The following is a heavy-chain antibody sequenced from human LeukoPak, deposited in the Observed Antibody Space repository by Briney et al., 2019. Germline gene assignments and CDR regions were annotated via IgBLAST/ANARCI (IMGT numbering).Heavy chain of an antibody. Sequence: TSSETLSLTCAVSGGSISSGGYSWSWIRRPPGKGLEWIGYIYHSGSTYYNPSLKSRVTISVDRSKNQFSLKLSSVTAADTAVYYCARSIVVVPAAFDYWGQGTLVTVSS. D-gene: IGHD2-2*01. V-gene: IGHV4-30-2*01. CDR3: ARSIVVVPAAFDY. J-gene: IGHJ4*02. CDR2: IYHSGST. CDR1: GGSISSGGYS.